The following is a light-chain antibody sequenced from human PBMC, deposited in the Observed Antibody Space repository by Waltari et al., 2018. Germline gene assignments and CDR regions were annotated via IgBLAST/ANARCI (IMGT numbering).Light chain of an antibody. CDR1: QDIDNY. Sequence: DIQITQSPPSLPASVVDRVTITCQASQDIDNYLNWYQQQQGKDPKLLIYGASNFAAGVPSRFSGSGSGTHYTLTITGLQPVDFATYYCQHYRDYLTFGSGTTVDIK. CDR2: GAS. V-gene: IGKV1-33*01. J-gene: IGKJ4*01. CDR3: QHYRDYLT.